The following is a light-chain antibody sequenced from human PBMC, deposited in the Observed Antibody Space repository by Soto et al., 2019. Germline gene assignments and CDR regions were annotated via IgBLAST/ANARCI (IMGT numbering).Light chain of an antibody. J-gene: IGKJ4*02. CDR2: AAS. Sequence: DVQMTQSPSSLSASVGDRVTITCRASQSISSYLNWYQQKPGKAPKLLIYAASSLQSGVPSRFSGSGYETDFTLTISSLQPEDFATYYRQQSDSIPLTVGGGPKVEIK. CDR1: QSISSY. CDR3: QQSDSIPLT. V-gene: IGKV1-39*01.